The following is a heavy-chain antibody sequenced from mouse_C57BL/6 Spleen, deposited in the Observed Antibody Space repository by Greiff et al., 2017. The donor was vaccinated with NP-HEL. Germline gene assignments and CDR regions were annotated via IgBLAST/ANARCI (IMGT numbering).Heavy chain of an antibody. CDR3: ASIYDGYYVDY. V-gene: IGHV1-22*01. Sequence: EVQLQESGPELVKPGASVKMSCKASGYTFTDYNMHWVKQSHGKSLEWIGYINPNNGGTSYNQKFKGKATLTVNKSSSTAYMELRSLTSEDSAVYYCASIYDGYYVDYWGQGTTLTVSS. CDR2: INPNNGGT. CDR1: GYTFTDYN. D-gene: IGHD2-3*01. J-gene: IGHJ2*01.